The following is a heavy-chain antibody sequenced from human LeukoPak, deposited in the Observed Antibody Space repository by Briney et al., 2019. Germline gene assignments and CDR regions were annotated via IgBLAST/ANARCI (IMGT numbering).Heavy chain of an antibody. CDR2: IYYSGST. V-gene: IGHV4-39*07. D-gene: IGHD1-26*01. CDR1: GGSISSSGYY. Sequence: PSETLSLTCTVSGGSISSSGYYWGWIRQPPGKGLEWIGSIYYSGSTYYNPSLKSRVTISVDTSKNQFSLKLSSVTAADTAVYYCARSTFGSSGRYYYYYMDVWGKGTTVTVSS. J-gene: IGHJ6*03. CDR3: ARSTFGSSGRYYYYYMDV.